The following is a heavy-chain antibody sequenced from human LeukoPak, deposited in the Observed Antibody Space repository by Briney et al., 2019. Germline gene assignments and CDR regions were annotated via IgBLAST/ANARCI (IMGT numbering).Heavy chain of an antibody. CDR3: ARDRYTYGEIDY. CDR1: GYTFTSYA. Sequence: ASVKVSCKASGYTFTSYAMNWVRQAPGQGLEWMGWIHPNNGATNYARKFRGRVTMTSDTSITTAYMELSGLRSDDAAVYYCARDRYTYGEIDYWGQGTLVTVSS. CDR2: IHPNNGAT. V-gene: IGHV1-2*02. J-gene: IGHJ4*02. D-gene: IGHD1-1*01.